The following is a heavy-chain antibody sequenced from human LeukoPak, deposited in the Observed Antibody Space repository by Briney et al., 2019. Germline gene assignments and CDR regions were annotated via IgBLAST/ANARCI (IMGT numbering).Heavy chain of an antibody. J-gene: IGHJ3*02. Sequence: GRSLRLSCAASGFTFSSYAMHWVRQAPGKGLEWVAVISYDGSNKYYADSVKGRFTISRDNSKNTLYLQMSSLRAEDTAVYYCARAGGIAAAGTDGAFDIWGQGTMVTVSS. CDR2: ISYDGSNK. CDR1: GFTFSSYA. CDR3: ARAGGIAAAGTDGAFDI. D-gene: IGHD6-13*01. V-gene: IGHV3-30*15.